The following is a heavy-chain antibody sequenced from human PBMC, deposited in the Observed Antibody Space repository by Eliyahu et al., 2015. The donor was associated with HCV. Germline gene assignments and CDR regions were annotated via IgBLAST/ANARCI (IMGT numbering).Heavy chain of an antibody. Sequence: EVQLVESGGGLVQPGGSLRLSCAASGFTFSSXWXSWVRQAPGKGLEWVANIKQDGSEKYYVDSVKGRFTISRDNAKNSLYLQMNSLRAEDTAVYYCAREGRVADWGQGTLVTVSS. CDR3: AREGRVAD. CDR1: GFTFSSXW. J-gene: IGHJ4*02. V-gene: IGHV3-7*04. D-gene: IGHD6-19*01. CDR2: IKQDGSEK.